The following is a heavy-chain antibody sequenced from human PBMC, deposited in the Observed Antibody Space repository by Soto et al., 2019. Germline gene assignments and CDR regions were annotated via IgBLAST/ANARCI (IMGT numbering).Heavy chain of an antibody. CDR2: ISYDGSNK. D-gene: IGHD3-22*01. Sequence: QVQLVESGEGVVQPGRSLRLSCAASGFTFSSYAMHWVRQAPGKGLEWVAVISYDGSNKYYADSVKGRFTISRDNSKNTLYLQMNSLRAEDTAVYYCARENDYYDSSGYLDYWGQGTLVTVSS. CDR1: GFTFSSYA. V-gene: IGHV3-30-3*01. CDR3: ARENDYYDSSGYLDY. J-gene: IGHJ4*02.